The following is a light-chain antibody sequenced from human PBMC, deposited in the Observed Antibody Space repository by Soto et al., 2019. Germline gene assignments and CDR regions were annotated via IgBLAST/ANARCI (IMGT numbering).Light chain of an antibody. V-gene: IGKV1-39*01. J-gene: IGKJ4*01. CDR2: AAS. CDR3: QQSYSTPSAT. Sequence: DIQMTQSPSSLSASVGDRVTITCRASQSISXYLNWYQQKPGKAPKLLIYAASSLQSGVPSRFSGSGSGTDFTLTISSLQPEDFATYYCQQSYSTPSATFGGGTKVEIK. CDR1: QSISXY.